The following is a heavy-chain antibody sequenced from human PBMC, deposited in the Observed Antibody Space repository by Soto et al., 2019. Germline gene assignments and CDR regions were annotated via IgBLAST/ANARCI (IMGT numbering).Heavy chain of an antibody. D-gene: IGHD6-19*01. J-gene: IGHJ4*02. Sequence: GESLKISCKVFGDSFTGFWIGWVRQMPGKGLEWVASIYPRDSDIRYNPSFQGQVTISADRSTTTAYLQWSSLKASDTAIYCCARQHPLDSRVWYDWGQGTLVTVSS. V-gene: IGHV5-51*01. CDR2: IYPRDSDI. CDR1: GDSFTGFW. CDR3: ARQHPLDSRVWYD.